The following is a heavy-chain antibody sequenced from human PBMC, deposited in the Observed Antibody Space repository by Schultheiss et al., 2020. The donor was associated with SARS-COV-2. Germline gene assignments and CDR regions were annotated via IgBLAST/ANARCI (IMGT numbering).Heavy chain of an antibody. J-gene: IGHJ5*02. V-gene: IGHV2-5*02. CDR1: GFSLSTSGVG. Sequence: SGPTLVKPTQTLTLTCTFSGFSLSTSGVGVGWIRQPPGKALEWLALIYWDDDKRYSTSLKSRLTITKDTSKNQVVLTMTNMDPVDTATYYCARAPDYGDYVGFDPWGQGNLVTGSS. CDR3: ARAPDYGDYVGFDP. CDR2: IYWDDDK. D-gene: IGHD4-17*01.